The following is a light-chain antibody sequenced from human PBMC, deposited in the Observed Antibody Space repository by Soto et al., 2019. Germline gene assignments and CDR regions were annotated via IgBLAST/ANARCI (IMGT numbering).Light chain of an antibody. J-gene: IGKJ1*01. CDR1: QSIRSN. CDR2: GAS. Sequence: IVMTQSPATLSVSPGERVTLSCRASQSIRSNLVWYQQRPGQAPRLLIYGASSRATGIPAMFSGRGSGTEFTLTISSLQSEDFAVYYCQHYNNWPPWTFGQGTKVEIK. CDR3: QHYNNWPPWT. V-gene: IGKV3-15*01.